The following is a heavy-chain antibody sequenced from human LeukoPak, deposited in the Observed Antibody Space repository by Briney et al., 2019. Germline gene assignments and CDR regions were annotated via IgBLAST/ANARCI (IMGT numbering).Heavy chain of an antibody. CDR2: INSDGSIT. CDR3: ARDAVDTANAV. J-gene: IGHJ6*02. Sequence: PGGSLRLSCAASGSTFTTYWMHWVRQAPGKGLVWVSHINSDGSITSYADSVKGRFTISRDNAKNTLYLQMNSLRAEDTAVYHCARDAVDTANAVWGQGTTVTVSS. D-gene: IGHD5-18*01. V-gene: IGHV3-74*01. CDR1: GSTFTTYW.